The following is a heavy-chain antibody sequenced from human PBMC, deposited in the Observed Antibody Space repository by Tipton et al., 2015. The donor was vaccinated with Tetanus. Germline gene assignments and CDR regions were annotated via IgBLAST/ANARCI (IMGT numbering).Heavy chain of an antibody. CDR3: ARDQGGGRVVRLNWFGP. J-gene: IGHJ5*02. Sequence: GLVKPSETLSLTCTVSGGSISGSPYFWNWIRQQPGKGPEWIGYIYYSGGTFYNPSLSGRVTISVDTSKNQFSLKMNSVTAADTAVYYCARDQGGGRVVRLNWFGPWGQGALVTVSS. CDR1: GGSISGSPYF. D-gene: IGHD3-16*01. V-gene: IGHV4-31*03. CDR2: IYYSGGT.